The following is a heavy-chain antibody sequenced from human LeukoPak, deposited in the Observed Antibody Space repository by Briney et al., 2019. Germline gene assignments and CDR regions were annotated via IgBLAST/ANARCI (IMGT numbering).Heavy chain of an antibody. CDR3: AGNVVVVAATRGYYYGMDV. D-gene: IGHD2-15*01. V-gene: IGHV3-48*03. CDR1: GFTFSSDE. Sequence: QPGGSLRLSCAASGFTFSSDEMNWVRQAPGKGLECVSYISSSGSTIYYADSVKGRFTISRDNAKNSLYLQMNSLRAEDTAVYYCAGNVVVVAATRGYYYGMDVWGQGTTVTVSS. CDR2: ISSSGSTI. J-gene: IGHJ6*02.